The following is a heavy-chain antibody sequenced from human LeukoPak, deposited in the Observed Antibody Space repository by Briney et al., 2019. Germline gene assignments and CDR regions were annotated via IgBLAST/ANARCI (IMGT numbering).Heavy chain of an antibody. V-gene: IGHV4-59*01. J-gene: IGHJ4*02. CDR1: GGSISSYY. Sequence: SETLSLTCTVSGGSISSYYWSWIRQPPGKGLEWIGYIYHSGRTNYNPSLKSRGTISVDTSKNQFSLKLSSVTAADTAVYYCARGQRLFDFWGQGTLVTVSS. D-gene: IGHD2-2*01. CDR2: IYHSGRT. CDR3: ARGQRLFDF.